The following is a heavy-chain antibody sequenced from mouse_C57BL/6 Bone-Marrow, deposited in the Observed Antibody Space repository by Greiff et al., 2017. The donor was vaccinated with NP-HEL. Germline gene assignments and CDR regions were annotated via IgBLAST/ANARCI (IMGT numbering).Heavy chain of an antibody. J-gene: IGHJ2*01. CDR2: ISYDGSN. CDR1: GYSITSGYY. CDR3: ARGWLLHYFDY. D-gene: IGHD2-3*01. V-gene: IGHV3-6*01. Sequence: VQLKESGPGLVKPSQSLSLTCSVTGYSITSGYYWNWIRQFPGNKLEWMGYISYDGSNNYNPSLKNRISITRDTSKNQFFLKLNSVTTEDTATYYCARGWLLHYFDYWGQGTTLTVSS.